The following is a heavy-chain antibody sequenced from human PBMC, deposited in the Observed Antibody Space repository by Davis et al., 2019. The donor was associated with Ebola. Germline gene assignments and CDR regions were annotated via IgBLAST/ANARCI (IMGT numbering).Heavy chain of an antibody. V-gene: IGHV4-59*03. Sequence: PSETLSLTCTASGVSISRHYWSWIRQPPGKRLEWIGSIYYTGNAYYNSSLAIRATISVDTSKNQFSLKLTSVTAADTAMYYCSERGSSVWGQGTQVTVSS. CDR2: IYYTGNA. CDR3: SERGSSV. CDR1: GVSISRHY. D-gene: IGHD3-10*01. J-gene: IGHJ4*02.